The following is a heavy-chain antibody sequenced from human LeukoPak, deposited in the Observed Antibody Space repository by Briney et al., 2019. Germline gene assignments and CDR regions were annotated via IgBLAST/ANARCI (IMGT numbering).Heavy chain of an antibody. D-gene: IGHD6-6*01. CDR1: GGSFSGYY. V-gene: IGHV4-4*09. J-gene: IGHJ6*03. CDR2: IYTSGST. Sequence: SETLSLTCAVYGGSFSGYYWSWIRQPPGKGLEWIGYIYTSGSTNYNPSLKSRVTISVDTSKNQFSLKLSSVTAADTAVYYCARHSSSSSYYYYYYMDVWGKGTTVTVSS. CDR3: ARHSSSSSYYYYYYMDV.